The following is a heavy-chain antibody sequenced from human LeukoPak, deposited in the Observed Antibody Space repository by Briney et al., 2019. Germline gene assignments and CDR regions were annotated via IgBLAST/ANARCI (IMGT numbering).Heavy chain of an antibody. D-gene: IGHD1-26*01. Sequence: GGSLRLSCAASGFTVSSNYMSWVRQAPGRGLEWVSGVSGSGSSTYYADSVRGRSTISRDNSKKMLYLQMTSLRAEDTAVYYCAKSRGPTTGAFDIWGQGTMVTVSS. CDR2: VSGSGSST. CDR1: GFTVSSNY. CDR3: AKSRGPTTGAFDI. J-gene: IGHJ3*02. V-gene: IGHV3-23*01.